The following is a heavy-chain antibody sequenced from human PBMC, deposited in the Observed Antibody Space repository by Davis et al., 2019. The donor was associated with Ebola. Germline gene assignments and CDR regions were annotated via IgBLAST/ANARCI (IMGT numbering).Heavy chain of an antibody. CDR2: IYYSGST. Sequence: SETLSLTCTVSGGSISSYYWSWIRQPPGKGLEWIGYIYYSGSTNYNPSLKCRVTISVDTSKNQFSLKLSSVTAADTAVYYCARVWFGESDYYFYAMDVWGQGTTVTVSS. J-gene: IGHJ6*02. D-gene: IGHD3-10*01. V-gene: IGHV4-59*01. CDR3: ARVWFGESDYYFYAMDV. CDR1: GGSISSYY.